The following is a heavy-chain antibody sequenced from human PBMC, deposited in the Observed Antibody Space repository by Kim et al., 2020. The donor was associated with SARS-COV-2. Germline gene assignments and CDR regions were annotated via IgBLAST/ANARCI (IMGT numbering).Heavy chain of an antibody. D-gene: IGHD5-18*01. V-gene: IGHV4-61*02. Sequence: NPPLKGRVTISVNTSKNQFSLKLSSVTAADTAVYYCARGGPIGYSYGNDYWGQGTLVTVSS. CDR3: ARGGPIGYSYGNDY. J-gene: IGHJ4*02.